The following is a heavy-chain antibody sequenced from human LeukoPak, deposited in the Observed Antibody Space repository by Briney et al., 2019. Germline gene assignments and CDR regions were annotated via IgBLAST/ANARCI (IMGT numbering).Heavy chain of an antibody. V-gene: IGHV1-46*01. CDR3: ARVRIAAAGTPPGIDY. D-gene: IGHD6-13*01. CDR1: GYTFTSYY. J-gene: IGHJ4*02. CDR2: INPSGGST. Sequence: ASVKVSCKASGYTFTSYYMHWVRQAPGQGLEWMGIINPSGGSTSYAQKFQGRVTMTRDTSISTAYMELSRLRSDDTAVYYCARVRIAAAGTPPGIDYWGQGTLVTVSS.